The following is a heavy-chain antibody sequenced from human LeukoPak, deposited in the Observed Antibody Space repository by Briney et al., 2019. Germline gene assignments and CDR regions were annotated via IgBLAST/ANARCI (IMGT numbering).Heavy chain of an antibody. CDR1: GFKFDDYG. Sequence: GSLRLSCAASGFKFDDYGMSWVRQAPGKGLEWVCDINWNGAWTGYADSVKGRFTISRDNAKNSLYLQMNSLRAKDTALYYCAGYYYDSSRGFDLWGQGTLVTVSA. CDR2: INWNGAWT. J-gene: IGHJ5*02. V-gene: IGHV3-20*04. D-gene: IGHD3-22*01. CDR3: AGYYYDSSRGFDL.